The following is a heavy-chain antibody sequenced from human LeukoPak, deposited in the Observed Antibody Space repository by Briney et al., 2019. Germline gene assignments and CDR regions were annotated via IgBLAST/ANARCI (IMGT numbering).Heavy chain of an antibody. D-gene: IGHD1-26*01. CDR3: ASIVGATYPYYYYYMDV. Sequence: SETLSLTCTVSGYSISSGYYWGWIRQPPGKGLEWIGSIYHSGSTYYNPSLKSRVTISVDTSKNQFSLKLSSVTAADTAVYYCASIVGATYPYYYYYMDVWGKGTTVTVSS. CDR2: IYHSGST. J-gene: IGHJ6*03. V-gene: IGHV4-38-2*02. CDR1: GYSISSGYY.